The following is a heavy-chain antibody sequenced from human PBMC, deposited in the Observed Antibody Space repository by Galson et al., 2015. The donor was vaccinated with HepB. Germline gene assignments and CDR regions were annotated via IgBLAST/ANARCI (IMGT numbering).Heavy chain of an antibody. CDR2: INTNTGNP. CDR1: GYIFNNYA. Sequence: SVKASCKASGYIFNNYAMNWVRQAPGQGLEWMGWINTNTGNPTYAQGFTGRFVFSLDSSVTTAYLQISSLEAEDTAVYYCARTPYFASGSSYNAWFDPWGQGTPVTVSS. CDR3: ARTPYFASGSSYNAWFDP. D-gene: IGHD3-10*01. J-gene: IGHJ5*02. V-gene: IGHV7-4-1*02.